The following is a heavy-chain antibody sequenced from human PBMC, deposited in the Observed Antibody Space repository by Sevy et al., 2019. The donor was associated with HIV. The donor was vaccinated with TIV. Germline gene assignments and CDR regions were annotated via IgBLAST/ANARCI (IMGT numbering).Heavy chain of an antibody. CDR3: ARANAYLTSDAFDL. CDR1: GGSMSSLNYY. D-gene: IGHD3-16*01. J-gene: IGHJ3*01. CDR2: ISYSGRT. V-gene: IGHV4-31*03. Sequence: SETLSLTCSVSGGSMSSLNYYWSWIRQHPGKGLEWIGYISYSGRTSYNPSLKSRLTISLDTSKNQLSLRLGSVTAADTALFYCARANAYLTSDAFDLWGHGQWSPSPQ.